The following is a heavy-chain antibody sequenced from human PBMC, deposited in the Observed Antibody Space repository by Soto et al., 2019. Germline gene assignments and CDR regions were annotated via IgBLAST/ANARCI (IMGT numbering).Heavy chain of an antibody. CDR3: AKALGELSPESYDY. CDR2: ISYDGGNK. V-gene: IGHV3-30*18. CDR1: GFTFRSYG. D-gene: IGHD3-16*02. J-gene: IGHJ4*02. Sequence: PGGSMRLSCAASGFTFRSYGMHWVRQAPGKGLQWVAFISYDGGNKYYADSVKGRFTISRDDSKNTLFLQMNSLRVEDTAMYYCAKALGELSPESYDYWGQGILVTVSS.